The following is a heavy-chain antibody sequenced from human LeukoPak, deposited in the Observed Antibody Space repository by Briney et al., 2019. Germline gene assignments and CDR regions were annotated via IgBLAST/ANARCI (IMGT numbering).Heavy chain of an antibody. V-gene: IGHV3-11*04. D-gene: IGHD3-9*01. CDR3: ARQRGDILTGYYMPRGFDY. CDR1: GFTVSSNY. J-gene: IGHJ4*02. Sequence: GGSLRLSCAASGFTVSSNYMSWVRQAPGKGLEWVSYISSSGSTIYYADSVKGQFTISRDSAKNSLYLQMNSLRAEDTAVYYCARQRGDILTGYYMPRGFDYWGQGTLVTVSS. CDR2: ISSSGSTI.